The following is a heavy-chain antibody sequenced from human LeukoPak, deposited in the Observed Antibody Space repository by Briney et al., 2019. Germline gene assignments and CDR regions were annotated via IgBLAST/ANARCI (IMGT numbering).Heavy chain of an antibody. CDR1: GLPFSDAW. J-gene: IGHJ4*02. V-gene: IGHV3-7*01. D-gene: IGHD3-10*01. CDR2: IKQDRSEK. Sequence: GGSLRLSCTVSGLPFSDAWMSWVRQAPGKGLELVANIKQDRSEKYYVDSVKGRFTISRDNAKNSLYLQMNSLRVEDTAVYYCAKVAKYYYGSETYYFFEHWGQGTPVTASS. CDR3: AKVAKYYYGSETYYFFEH.